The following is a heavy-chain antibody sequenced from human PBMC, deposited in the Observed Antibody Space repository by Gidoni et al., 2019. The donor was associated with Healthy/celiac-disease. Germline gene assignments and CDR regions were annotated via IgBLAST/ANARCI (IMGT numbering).Heavy chain of an antibody. CDR3: AKDAGYSSYGMDV. Sequence: EVQLVESGGGLVQPGRSLRLSCAASGFTFDDYAMHWVRQAPGKGLGWVSGISWNSGSIGYADSVKGRFTISRDNAKNSLYLQMNSLRAEDTALYYCAKDAGYSSYGMDVWGQGTTVTVSS. D-gene: IGHD6-13*01. V-gene: IGHV3-9*01. CDR2: ISWNSGSI. J-gene: IGHJ6*02. CDR1: GFTFDDYA.